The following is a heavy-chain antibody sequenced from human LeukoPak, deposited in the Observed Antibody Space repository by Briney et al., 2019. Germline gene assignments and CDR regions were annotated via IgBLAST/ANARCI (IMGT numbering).Heavy chain of an antibody. CDR1: GGSVSSGSYY. CDR2: IYYSGST. J-gene: IGHJ6*03. CDR3: ARERKYDFWSGYVYYYMDV. Sequence: SETLSLTCTVSGGSVSSGSYYWSWIRQPPGKGLEWIGYIYYSGSTNYHPSLKSRVTISVDTSKNQFSLKLSSVTAADTAVYYCARERKYDFWSGYVYYYMDVWGKGTTVTVSS. D-gene: IGHD3-3*01. V-gene: IGHV4-61*01.